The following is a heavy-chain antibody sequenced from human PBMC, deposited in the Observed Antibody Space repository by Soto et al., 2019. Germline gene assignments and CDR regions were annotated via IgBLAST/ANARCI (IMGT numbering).Heavy chain of an antibody. D-gene: IGHD3-10*01. CDR2: INPNSGGT. CDR3: ARDLGYGSENYYYYYGMDV. V-gene: IGHV1-2*04. J-gene: IGHJ6*02. Sequence: ASVKVSCKASGYTFTGYYMHWVRQAPGQGLEWMGWINPNSGGTNYAQKFQGWVTMTRDTSISTAYMELSRLRSDDTAVYYCARDLGYGSENYYYYYGMDVWGQGTTVTVSS. CDR1: GYTFTGYY.